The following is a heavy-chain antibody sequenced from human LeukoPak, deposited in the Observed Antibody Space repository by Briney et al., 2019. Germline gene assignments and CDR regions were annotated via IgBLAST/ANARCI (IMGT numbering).Heavy chain of an antibody. CDR1: GFTLSSYS. D-gene: IGHD6-13*01. V-gene: IGHV3-21*03. CDR2: ICSSKSYI. Sequence: GGPVTLLCAACGFTLSSYSLKWVRQAPGKGLEGVSCICSSKSYISYADSVKGRFTTSRDNAKNTLYLQMNTLRADDTAVYYCAKDHGSSDWYYFDYWGQGTLVTVSS. CDR3: AKDHGSSDWYYFDY. J-gene: IGHJ4*02.